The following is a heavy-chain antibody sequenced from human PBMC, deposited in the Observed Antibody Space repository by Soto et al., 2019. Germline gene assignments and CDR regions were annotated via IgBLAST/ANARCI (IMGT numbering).Heavy chain of an antibody. Sequence: RRIRQPPGKGLEWIGYIYHSGSTNYNPSLKSRVTISVDRSKNQFSLKLSSVTAADTAVYYCARGVPVRFDYWRHGTLVTVSS. V-gene: IGHV4-30-2*01. D-gene: IGHD4-17*01. J-gene: IGHJ4*01. CDR3: ARGVPVRFDY. CDR2: IYHSGST.